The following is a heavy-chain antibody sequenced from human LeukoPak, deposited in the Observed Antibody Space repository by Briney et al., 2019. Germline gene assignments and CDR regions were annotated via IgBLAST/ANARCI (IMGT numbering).Heavy chain of an antibody. CDR3: ARSWYSSSWFDY. Sequence: PGGSLRLSCAASGFIVSSNYMSWVRQAPGKGLEWVSVIYGGGSTYYADSVKGRFTISRDNSKNTLYLQMNSLRAEDTAVYYCARSWYSSSWFDYWGQGTLVTVSS. J-gene: IGHJ4*02. CDR2: IYGGGST. D-gene: IGHD6-13*01. V-gene: IGHV3-53*01. CDR1: GFIVSSNY.